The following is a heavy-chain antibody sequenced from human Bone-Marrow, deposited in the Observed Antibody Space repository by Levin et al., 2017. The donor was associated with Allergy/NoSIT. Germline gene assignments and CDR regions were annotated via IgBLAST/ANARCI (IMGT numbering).Heavy chain of an antibody. V-gene: IGHV5-51*01. CDR3: ARRGIPTDLRNFNWRLSWYFDL. CDR1: GHTFSSYW. J-gene: IGHJ2*01. CDR2: IFPDDSDT. D-gene: IGHD3-9*01. Sequence: GESLKISCRASGHTFSSYWIAWVRQRPGKGLEWMGVIFPDDSDTRYTPSFQGQVTISADKSISTAYLQWDSLKTSDTAMYYCARRGIPTDLRNFNWRLSWYFDLWGRGTLVTVSS.